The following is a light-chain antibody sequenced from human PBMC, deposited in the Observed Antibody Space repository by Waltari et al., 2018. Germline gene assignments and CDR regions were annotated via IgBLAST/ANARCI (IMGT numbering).Light chain of an antibody. V-gene: IGLV1-44*01. CDR2: TNN. J-gene: IGLJ2*01. CDR3: ASWDDTLNGVV. CDR1: SSNIGNNI. Sequence: QSVVTQPPSASGIPGQRVTISCPGRSSNIGNNIVSWYQILTGMAPRLRIYTNNQRPSGVPDRFSGSKSGTSASLAISGLQSEDEADYYCASWDDTLNGVVFGGGTKLTVL.